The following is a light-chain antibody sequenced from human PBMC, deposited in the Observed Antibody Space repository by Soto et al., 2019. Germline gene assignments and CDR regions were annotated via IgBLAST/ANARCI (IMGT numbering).Light chain of an antibody. CDR3: QQSSNWPLT. Sequence: DIVLTQSPATLSLSPGERATLSCRASQSVSSYLAWYQQKPGQAPRLLIYDASNRATAIPARFTGSGSGTDFTLTISSLEPEDFTVYYCQQSSNWPLTFGQGTKVEIK. CDR1: QSVSSY. CDR2: DAS. V-gene: IGKV3-11*01. J-gene: IGKJ1*01.